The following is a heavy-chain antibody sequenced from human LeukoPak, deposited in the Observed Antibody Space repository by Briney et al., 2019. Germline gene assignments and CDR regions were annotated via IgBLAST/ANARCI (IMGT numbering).Heavy chain of an antibody. V-gene: IGHV1-69*13. Sequence: ASVKVSCKASGGTFSSYAISWVRQAPGQGLEWMGGIIPIFGTANYAQKFQGRVTITADESTSTAYMELISLRSEDTAVYYCARSTAYGGYLGIDYYFDYWGQGTLVTVSS. CDR2: IIPIFGTA. D-gene: IGHD5-12*01. J-gene: IGHJ4*02. CDR3: ARSTAYGGYLGIDYYFDY. CDR1: GGTFSSYA.